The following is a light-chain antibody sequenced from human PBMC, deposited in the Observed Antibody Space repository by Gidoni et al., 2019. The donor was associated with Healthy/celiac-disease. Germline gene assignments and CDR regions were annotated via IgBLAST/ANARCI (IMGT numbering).Light chain of an antibody. Sequence: QTVQTPSSLSASVGDRVTITCRASQSISSYLNWYQQKPGKAPKLLIYAASSLQSGVPSRFSGSGSGTDFTLTISSLQPEDFATYYCQQSYSTLPYTFGQGTKLEIK. V-gene: IGKV1-39*01. CDR3: QQSYSTLPYT. CDR1: QSISSY. J-gene: IGKJ2*01. CDR2: AAS.